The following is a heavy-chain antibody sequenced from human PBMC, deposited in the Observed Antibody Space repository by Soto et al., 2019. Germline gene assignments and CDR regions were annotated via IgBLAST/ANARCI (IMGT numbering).Heavy chain of an antibody. CDR1: GYTFTSYG. D-gene: IGHD1-20*01. J-gene: IGHJ5*02. CDR2: ISAYNGNT. CDR3: ARDSVSVTARRYTDWFDP. V-gene: IGHV1-18*01. Sequence: QVQLVQSGAEVKKPGASVKVSCKASGYTFTSYGISWVRQAPGQGLEWMGWISAYNGNTNYAQKLQGRVTMTTDTXTXTXXMELRSLRSDDTAVYYCARDSVSVTARRYTDWFDPWGQGTLVTVSS.